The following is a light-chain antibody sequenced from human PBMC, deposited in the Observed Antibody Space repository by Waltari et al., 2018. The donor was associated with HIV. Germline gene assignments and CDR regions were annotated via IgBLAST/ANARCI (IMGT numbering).Light chain of an antibody. V-gene: IGLV2-14*03. Sequence: QSALTQPASMSGSPGQSITISCPGTSSDIGGYAYVSWYQQHPGKVPKLILYGVTERPSGISSRFSGSRSGATASLTISGLQTEDEADYYCSSFTTSHKLLFGGGTQMTVL. CDR1: SSDIGGYAY. CDR3: SSFTTSHKLL. CDR2: GVT. J-gene: IGLJ2*01.